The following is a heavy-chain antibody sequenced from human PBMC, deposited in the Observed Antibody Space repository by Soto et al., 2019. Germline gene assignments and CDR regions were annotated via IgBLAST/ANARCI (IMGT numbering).Heavy chain of an antibody. CDR1: GFSFDDYT. CDR2: ITWDGGST. V-gene: IGHV3-43*01. J-gene: IGHJ4*01. D-gene: IGHD6-19*01. CDR3: AKDINSSGWYSLDY. Sequence: GGSLRLSCAASGFSFDDYTMHWVRQGPGKGLEWVSLITWDGGSTYYADSVKGRFTISRDNSKNSLYLQMNSLRTEDTALYYCAKDINSSGWYSLDYWGHGTLVTV.